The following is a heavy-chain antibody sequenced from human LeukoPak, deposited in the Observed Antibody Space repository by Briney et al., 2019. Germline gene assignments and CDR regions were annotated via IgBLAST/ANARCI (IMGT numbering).Heavy chain of an antibody. CDR3: ARGPNYDILTGYYNQYYFDY. J-gene: IGHJ4*02. V-gene: IGHV3-20*04. D-gene: IGHD3-9*01. CDR2: INWNGGST. Sequence: GGSLRLSCAASGFTFDDYGKSWVRQAPGKGLEWVSGINWNGGSTVYADSVKGRFTISRDNAKNSLYLQMNSLRAEDTALYYCARGPNYDILTGYYNQYYFDYWGQGTLVTVSS. CDR1: GFTFDDYG.